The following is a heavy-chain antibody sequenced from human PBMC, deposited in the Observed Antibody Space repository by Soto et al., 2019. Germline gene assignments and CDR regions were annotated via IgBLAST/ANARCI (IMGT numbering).Heavy chain of an antibody. V-gene: IGHV4-31*03. J-gene: IGHJ6*02. CDR2: IYYSGST. CDR3: ARDLKPGKEGGNEVDYYYYGMDV. Sequence: SETLSLTCTVSDGSISSGGYYWSWIRQHPGKGLEWIGYIYYSGSTYYNPSLKSRVTISVDTSKNQFSLKLSSVTAADTAVYYCARDLKPGKEGGNEVDYYYYGMDVWGQGTTVTVSS. D-gene: IGHD1-1*01. CDR1: DGSISSGGYY.